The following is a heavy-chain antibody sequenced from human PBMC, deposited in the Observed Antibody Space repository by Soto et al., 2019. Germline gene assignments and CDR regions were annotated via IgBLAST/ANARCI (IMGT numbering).Heavy chain of an antibody. CDR1: GFTFNTYG. CDR2: ISYDGSNK. D-gene: IGHD2-2*01. V-gene: IGHV3-30*18. J-gene: IGHJ6*02. CDR3: AKGQHCSSTSGYFYYYGMDV. Sequence: QVQLVESGGGVVQPGRSLRLSCAASGFTFNTYGMHWVRQAPGKGLEWVAVISYDGSNKYYADSVKGRLTISRDNSKNTLYLQMNSLRAEDTAVYYCAKGQHCSSTSGYFYYYGMDVWGQGTTVAVSS.